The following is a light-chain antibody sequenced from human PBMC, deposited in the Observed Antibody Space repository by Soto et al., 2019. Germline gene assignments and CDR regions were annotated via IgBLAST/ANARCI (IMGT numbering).Light chain of an antibody. V-gene: IGKV2-28*01. Sequence: EIVMTQSPLSLPVTPGEPASISCRSSQSLLRTTGFNYLDWYLQKPGQSPQLLIYLGSNRASGVPDRFSGGGSGTDFTLQITRVEAEYVGVYYCMQGLQTPYTFGQGTKLEIK. CDR1: QSLLRTTGFNY. J-gene: IGKJ2*01. CDR2: LGS. CDR3: MQGLQTPYT.